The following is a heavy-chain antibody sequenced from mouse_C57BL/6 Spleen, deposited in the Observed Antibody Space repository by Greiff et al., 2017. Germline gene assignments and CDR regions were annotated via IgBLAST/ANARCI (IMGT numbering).Heavy chain of an antibody. J-gene: IGHJ2*01. CDR2: IYPGDGDT. V-gene: IGHV1-80*01. CDR1: GYAFSSYW. Sequence: QVQLKQSGAELVKPGASVKISCKASGYAFSSYWMNWVKRRPGKGLEWIGQIYPGDGDTNYNGKFKGKATLTADKSSSTAYMQLSSLTSEDSAVYFCARRNLYYFDYWGQGTTLTVSS. CDR3: ARRNLYYFDY.